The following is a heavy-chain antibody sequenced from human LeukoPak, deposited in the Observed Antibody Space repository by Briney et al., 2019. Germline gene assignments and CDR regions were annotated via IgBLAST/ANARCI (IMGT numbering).Heavy chain of an antibody. CDR3: ARPMSPYYYYGMDV. J-gene: IGHJ6*02. CDR2: IIPIFGTA. D-gene: IGHD3-22*01. Sequence: SVKVSCKASGGTFSSYAISWVRQAPGQGLEWMGGIIPIFGTANYAQKFQGRVTITAGESTSTAYMELSSLRSEDTAVYYCARPMSPYYYYGMDVWGQGTTVTVSS. CDR1: GGTFSSYA. V-gene: IGHV1-69*13.